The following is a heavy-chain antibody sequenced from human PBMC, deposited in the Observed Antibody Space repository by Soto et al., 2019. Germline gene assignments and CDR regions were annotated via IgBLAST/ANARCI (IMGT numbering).Heavy chain of an antibody. CDR1: GGSISSGDYY. D-gene: IGHD3-10*01. J-gene: IGHJ5*02. V-gene: IGHV4-30-4*01. CDR3: ARVGGSGSQENWFDP. CDR2: IYYSGST. Sequence: TLSLTCTVSGGSISSGDYYWSWIRQPPGKGLEWIGYIYYSGSTYYNPSLKSRVTISVDTSKNQFSLKLSSVTAADTAVYYCARVGGSGSQENWFDPWGQGTVVTVAS.